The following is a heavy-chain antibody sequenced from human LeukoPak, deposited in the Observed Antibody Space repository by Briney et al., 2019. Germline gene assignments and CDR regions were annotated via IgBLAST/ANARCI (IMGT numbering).Heavy chain of an antibody. CDR3: ASGYGSLDY. CDR2: INHSGST. CDR1: GGSFSGYY. Sequence: KTSETLSLTCAVYGGSFSGYYWSWIRQPPGKGLEWIGEINHSGSTNHNPSLKSRVTISVDTSKNQFSLKLSSVTAADTAVYYCASGYGSLDYWGQGTLVTVSS. J-gene: IGHJ4*02. D-gene: IGHD4-17*01. V-gene: IGHV4-34*01.